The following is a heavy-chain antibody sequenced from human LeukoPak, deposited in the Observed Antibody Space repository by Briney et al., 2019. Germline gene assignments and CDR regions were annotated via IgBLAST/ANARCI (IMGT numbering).Heavy chain of an antibody. J-gene: IGHJ4*02. V-gene: IGHV4-30-4*01. CDR1: GGSISGTDYY. Sequence: PSQTLSLTCSVSGGSISGTDYYWSWIRQPPGKGLEWIGYIHHNGTTSYNPSLKSRITISVDPSMNQFSLKLTSMTAADTAVYYCAGRGYAMAYWGQGTLVTVSS. CDR2: IHHNGTT. CDR3: AGRGYAMAY. D-gene: IGHD5-12*01.